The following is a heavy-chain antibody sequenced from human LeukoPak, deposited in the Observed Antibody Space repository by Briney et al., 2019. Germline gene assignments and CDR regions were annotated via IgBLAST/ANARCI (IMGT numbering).Heavy chain of an antibody. CDR1: GLTFSSFA. J-gene: IGHJ3*01. D-gene: IGHD3-22*01. Sequence: PGGSLRLSCAASGLTFSSFAMTWVRQAPGKGLEWVSGISGSGSTTYYADSVKGRFTISRDNSKNTLYLQMNSLRVEDTAIYYCATGGRWDYYDSSHWGQGTMVTVSS. V-gene: IGHV3-23*01. CDR2: ISGSGSTT. CDR3: ATGGRWDYYDSSH.